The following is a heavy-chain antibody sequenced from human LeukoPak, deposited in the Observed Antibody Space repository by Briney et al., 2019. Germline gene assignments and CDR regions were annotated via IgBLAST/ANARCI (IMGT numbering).Heavy chain of an antibody. Sequence: PGGSLRLSCAASGFSFSSYTMHWVRQAPGKGLEWVAVISYDGSHKYYADSVKGRFTISTDNSKNTLYLQMNSLRAEDAALYYCARETWLSLDYWGQGTLVTVSS. J-gene: IGHJ4*02. V-gene: IGHV3-30*04. D-gene: IGHD3-16*02. CDR3: ARETWLSLDY. CDR1: GFSFSSYT. CDR2: ISYDGSHK.